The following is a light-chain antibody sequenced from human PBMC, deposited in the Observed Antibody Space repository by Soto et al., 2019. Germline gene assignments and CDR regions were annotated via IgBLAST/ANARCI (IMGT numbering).Light chain of an antibody. Sequence: QSVLTQSPSASASLGASIQLTCTLSSRHTNYAIAWHQQQPEKGPRLLMNLNSDGSHTKGDVIPDRFSGSSSGAERYLIIASLQSEDEADYYCQTWDTGIRVFGGGTKLTVL. V-gene: IGLV4-69*01. CDR1: SRHTNYA. J-gene: IGLJ3*02. CDR3: QTWDTGIRV. CDR2: LNSDGSH.